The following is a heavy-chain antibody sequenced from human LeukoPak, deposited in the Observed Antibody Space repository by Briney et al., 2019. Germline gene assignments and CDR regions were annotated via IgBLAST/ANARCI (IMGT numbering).Heavy chain of an antibody. CDR1: GFTFSSYG. Sequence: GGTLRLSCAASGFTFSSYGMSWVRQAPGKGLEWVSSISSSSSYIYYADSVKGRFTISRDNAKNSLYLQMNSLRAEDTAVYYCANSYGPQFDYWGQGTLVTVSS. J-gene: IGHJ4*02. D-gene: IGHD5-18*01. CDR3: ANSYGPQFDY. V-gene: IGHV3-21*01. CDR2: ISSSSSYI.